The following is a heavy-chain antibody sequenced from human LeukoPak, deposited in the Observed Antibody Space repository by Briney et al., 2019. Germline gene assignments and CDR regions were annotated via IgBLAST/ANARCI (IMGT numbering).Heavy chain of an antibody. J-gene: IGHJ6*02. V-gene: IGHV1-69*13. CDR3: ARDPGVGASFLNSYYGMDV. CDR2: IIPIFGTA. Sequence: PRASVKVSCKASGYTFTSYYMYWVRQAPGQGLEWMGGIIPIFGTANYAQKFQGRVTITADESTSTAYMELSSLRSEDTAVYYCARDPGVGASFLNSYYGMDVWGQGTTVTVSS. D-gene: IGHD1-26*01. CDR1: GYTFTSYY.